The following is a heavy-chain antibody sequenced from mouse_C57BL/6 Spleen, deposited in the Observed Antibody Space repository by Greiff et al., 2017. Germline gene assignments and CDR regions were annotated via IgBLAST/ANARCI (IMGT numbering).Heavy chain of an antibody. Sequence: EVHLVEPGEGLVKPGGSLKLSCAASGFTFSSYAMSWVRQTPERRLEWVAYFSRGGDCIYYADTVKGRFTISRDNARNTLYLQMSSLKSADTAMYYCTRVYEGQGGCFDVWGTGTTVTVSS. CDR3: TRVYEGQGGCFDV. CDR2: FSRGGDCI. V-gene: IGHV5-9-1*02. J-gene: IGHJ1*03. CDR1: GFTFSSYA. D-gene: IGHD2-14*01.